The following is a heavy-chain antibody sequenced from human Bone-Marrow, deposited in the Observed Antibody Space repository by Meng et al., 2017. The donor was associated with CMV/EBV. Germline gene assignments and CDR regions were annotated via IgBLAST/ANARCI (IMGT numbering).Heavy chain of an antibody. Sequence: ASVKVSCKASGYTFTGYYMHWVRQAPGQGLEWMGIINPSGGSTSYAQKFQGRVTMTRDTSTSTVYMELSSLRSEDTAVYYCARSRPGIAAAEPPSGYWGQGTLVTVSS. J-gene: IGHJ4*02. D-gene: IGHD6-13*01. V-gene: IGHV1-46*01. CDR3: ARSRPGIAAAEPPSGY. CDR2: INPSGGST. CDR1: GYTFTGYY.